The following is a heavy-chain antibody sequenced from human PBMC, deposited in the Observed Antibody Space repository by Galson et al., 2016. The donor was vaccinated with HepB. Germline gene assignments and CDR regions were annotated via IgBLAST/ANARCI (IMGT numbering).Heavy chain of an antibody. CDR3: AREVPTAMADY. J-gene: IGHJ4*02. CDR2: INADSDNT. Sequence: SVKASCKASGYTFSTYAMHWVRQAPGQSLEWMGWINADSDNTIYSQNFQGRVTITRDTPASTAYMELTSLRPEDTAVYYCAREVPTAMADYWGQGTLVTVSS. V-gene: IGHV1-3*01. CDR1: GYTFSTYA. D-gene: IGHD2-2*01.